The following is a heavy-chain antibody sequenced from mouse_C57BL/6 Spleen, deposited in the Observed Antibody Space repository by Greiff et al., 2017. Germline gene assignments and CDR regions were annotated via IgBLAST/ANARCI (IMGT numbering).Heavy chain of an antibody. CDR1: GYSFTGYY. Sequence: VQLQQSGPELVKPGASVKISCKASGYSFTGYYMNWVKQSPEKSLEWIGEINPSTGGTTYNQKFKAKATLTVDKSSSTAYMQLKSLTSEDSAVYDCARAQAFFAYWGQGTLVTVSA. CDR2: INPSTGGT. D-gene: IGHD3-2*02. V-gene: IGHV1-42*01. J-gene: IGHJ3*01. CDR3: ARAQAFFAY.